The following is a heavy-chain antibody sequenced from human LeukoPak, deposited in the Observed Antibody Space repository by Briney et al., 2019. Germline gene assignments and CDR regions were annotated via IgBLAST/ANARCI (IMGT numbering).Heavy chain of an antibody. CDR1: GGSISRSGYY. J-gene: IGHJ4*02. CDR3: ARARHGYIYGYRPNELGHFFDY. CDR2: IYYSGST. Sequence: NPSETLSLTCTVSGGSISRSGYYWGWIRQTPGKGLEWIGSIYYSGSTYYKSSLKSRVTISLDTSKNQFSLKLSSVTAADTAVYYCARARHGYIYGYRPNELGHFFDYWGQGTLVTVSS. V-gene: IGHV4-39*07. D-gene: IGHD5-18*01.